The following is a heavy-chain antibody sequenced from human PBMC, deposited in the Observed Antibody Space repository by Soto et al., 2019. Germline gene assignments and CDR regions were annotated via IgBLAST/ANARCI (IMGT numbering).Heavy chain of an antibody. CDR2: VYNSGST. J-gene: IGHJ4*02. D-gene: IGHD6-13*01. CDR3: ARYRREAVAGYTLDN. V-gene: IGHV4-59*01. Sequence: PSETLSLTCTVSGGSISSNYWTWIRQPPGKGLEWIGYVYNSGSTNYNPSLRSRVTISEDTSKSQFSLKVNSMTAADTAVYCCARYRREAVAGYTLDNWGQGILVTV. CDR1: GGSISSNY.